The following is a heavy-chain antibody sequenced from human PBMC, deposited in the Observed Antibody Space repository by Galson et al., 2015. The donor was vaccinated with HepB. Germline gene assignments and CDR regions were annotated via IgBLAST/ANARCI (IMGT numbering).Heavy chain of an antibody. CDR2: ISSSSSYI. Sequence: SLRLSCAASGFTFSSYSMNWVRQAPGKGLEWVSSISSSSSYIYYADSVKGRFTISRDNAKNSLYLQMNSLRAEDAAVYYCARFSIQLWSLDYWGQGTLVTVSS. CDR3: ARFSIQLWSLDY. D-gene: IGHD5-18*01. V-gene: IGHV3-21*01. J-gene: IGHJ4*02. CDR1: GFTFSSYS.